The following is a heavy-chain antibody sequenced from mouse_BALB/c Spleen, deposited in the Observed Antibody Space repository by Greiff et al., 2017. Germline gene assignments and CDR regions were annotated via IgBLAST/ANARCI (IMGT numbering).Heavy chain of an antibody. J-gene: IGHJ3*01. Sequence: DLVKPGASVELSLQASCYTFSCHWINWIEQRPGPGLEWIGRIAPGSGRTYFHEMFKGEETLTVDTSSSTAYIQLSRLSSEDSAVDVCAKEGGESSSHGFVYRGEGTRVTVS. CDR1: CYTFSCHW. CDR3: AKEGGESSSHGFVY. D-gene: IGHD1-3*01. V-gene: IGHV1S41*01. CDR2: IAPGSGRT.